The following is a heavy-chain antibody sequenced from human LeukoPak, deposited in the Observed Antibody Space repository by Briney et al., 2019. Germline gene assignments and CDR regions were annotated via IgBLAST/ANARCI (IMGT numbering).Heavy chain of an antibody. CDR3: VSIGRHLDPFDY. Sequence: ASVKVSCKASGYTFTSYYLHWVRQAPGQGLEWMGIINPSGDSTTYAQRFQDRITMTRDTSTSTGYMELSSLRSEDTAVYYFVSIGRHLDPFDYWGQGTPVTVSS. CDR1: GYTFTSYY. D-gene: IGHD2-21*01. V-gene: IGHV1-46*01. CDR2: INPSGDST. J-gene: IGHJ4*02.